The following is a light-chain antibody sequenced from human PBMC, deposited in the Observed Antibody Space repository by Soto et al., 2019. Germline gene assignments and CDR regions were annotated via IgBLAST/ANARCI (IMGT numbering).Light chain of an antibody. CDR1: QSVGSY. J-gene: IGKJ4*01. V-gene: IGKV3-11*02. CDR3: HQRSKWPSLT. CDR2: DAS. Sequence: EIVVTQSPATLSLSPGERATLSCRTSQSVGSYLAWYQKKHGQAPRLLIYDASNRATGIPARFSGSGSGRDFTHTRRRLEPEDFAVYYWHQRSKWPSLTFGGGTKVEIK.